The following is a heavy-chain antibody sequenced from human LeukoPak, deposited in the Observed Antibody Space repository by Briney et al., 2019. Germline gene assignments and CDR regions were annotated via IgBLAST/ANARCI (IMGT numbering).Heavy chain of an antibody. D-gene: IGHD6-19*01. V-gene: IGHV3-7*03. CDR3: ARLGPASSGWPESFDY. J-gene: IGHJ4*02. CDR1: GFTFDSYW. Sequence: GGSLRLSCAASGFTFDSYWMNWVRQAPGKGLEWVANIKRDGSEKYYVDSVKGRFTISRDNAKNSLDLQMNSLRVEDTAVYYCARLGPASSGWPESFDYWGQGTLVTVSS. CDR2: IKRDGSEK.